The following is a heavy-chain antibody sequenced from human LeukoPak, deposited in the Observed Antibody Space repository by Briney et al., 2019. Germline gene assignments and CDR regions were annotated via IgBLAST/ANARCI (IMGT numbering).Heavy chain of an antibody. CDR2: IYYSGST. V-gene: IGHV4-59*12. CDR3: ARGGYDSNAY. CDR1: GGSISTYF. J-gene: IGHJ4*02. Sequence: SETLSLTCTVSGGSISTYFWSWIRQPPGKGLEWIGYIYYSGSTNYNPSLKSRVTISVDTSKNQFSLKLSSVTAADTAVYYCARGGYDSNAYWGQGTLVTVSS. D-gene: IGHD1-20*01.